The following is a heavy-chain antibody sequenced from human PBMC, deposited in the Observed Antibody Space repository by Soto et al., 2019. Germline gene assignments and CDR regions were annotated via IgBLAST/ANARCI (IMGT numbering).Heavy chain of an antibody. V-gene: IGHV4-59*01. D-gene: IGHD5-12*01. CDR1: GGSISSYY. CDR2: IYYSGST. Sequence: QVQLQESGPGLVKPSAPLSLTCTVSGGSISSYYWSWIRQPPGKGLEWIGYIYYSGSTNYNPSLKRRVTISVDTSKNQFSLKLSSVTAADTAVYYCARERGVATTQNWFEPWGQGTLVTVSS. J-gene: IGHJ5*02. CDR3: ARERGVATTQNWFEP.